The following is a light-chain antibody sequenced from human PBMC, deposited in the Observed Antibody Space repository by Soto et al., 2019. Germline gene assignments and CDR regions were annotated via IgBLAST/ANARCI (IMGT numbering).Light chain of an antibody. J-gene: IGKJ1*01. CDR1: QSIIGY. CDR2: AAS. CDR3: QQTYNIAWT. Sequence: DIQMTQSPSSLSASVGDRVTITCRASQSIIGYLNWYQQKPGKAPKLLIYAASNLEDGVPSSFSGSGSGTDFTLTISSLQPEDFANYYCQQTYNIAWTFGQGTKVEIK. V-gene: IGKV1-39*01.